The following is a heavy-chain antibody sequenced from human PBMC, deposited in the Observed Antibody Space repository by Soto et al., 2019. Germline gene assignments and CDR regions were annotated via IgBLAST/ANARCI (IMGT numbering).Heavy chain of an antibody. D-gene: IGHD3-22*01. CDR2: INHSGST. CDR3: ARASITMIAY. Sequence: QVQLQQWGAGLLKPSETLSLTCAVYGGSFSGYYWSWIRQPPGKGLEWIGEINHSGSTNYNPSLKSRVTISVDTSKNQFSLKLSSVTAADTAVYYCARASITMIAYWGQGTLVTVSS. J-gene: IGHJ4*02. CDR1: GGSFSGYY. V-gene: IGHV4-34*01.